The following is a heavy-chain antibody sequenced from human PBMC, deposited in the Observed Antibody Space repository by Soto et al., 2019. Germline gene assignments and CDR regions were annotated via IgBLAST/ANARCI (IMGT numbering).Heavy chain of an antibody. J-gene: IGHJ6*02. V-gene: IGHV3-23*01. CDR1: GFTFSSYA. Sequence: EVQLLESGGDLVQPGGSLRLSCAASGFTFSSYAMNWVRQAPGKGLEWVSAICGSGGNTFYADSVKGRFTISRDHSKNTLFLQMHSLRAEDTAIYYCAMLNSGSYSYHGMDVWGQGTTVTVSS. CDR2: ICGSGGNT. D-gene: IGHD1-26*01. CDR3: AMLNSGSYSYHGMDV.